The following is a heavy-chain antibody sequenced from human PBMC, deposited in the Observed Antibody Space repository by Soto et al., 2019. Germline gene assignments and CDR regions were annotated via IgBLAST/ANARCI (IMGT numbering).Heavy chain of an antibody. J-gene: IGHJ4*02. CDR1: GFSFSNHN. D-gene: IGHD1-26*01. Sequence: GGSLRLSCAASGFSFSNHNMNWVRQAPGKGLEWISHITSSGSSIYYADSVEGRFTISRDNAKNSLYLQMNSLRAEDTAVYYCVRSGNYRLDSWGQGTLVTVSS. V-gene: IGHV3-48*01. CDR2: ITSSGSSI. CDR3: VRSGNYRLDS.